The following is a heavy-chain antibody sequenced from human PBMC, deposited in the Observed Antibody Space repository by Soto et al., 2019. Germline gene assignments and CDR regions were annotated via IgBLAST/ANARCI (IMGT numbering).Heavy chain of an antibody. D-gene: IGHD4-17*01. CDR1: GGSFSGYY. J-gene: IGHJ6*02. CDR3: ARDSGVTRSVYYYYGMDV. V-gene: IGHV4-34*01. Sequence: PSETLSLTCAVYGGSFSGYYWSWIRQPPGKGLEWIGEINHSGSTNYNPSLKSRVTISVDTSKNQFSLKLSSVTAADTAVYYCARDSGVTRSVYYYYGMDVWGQGTTVTVSS. CDR2: INHSGST.